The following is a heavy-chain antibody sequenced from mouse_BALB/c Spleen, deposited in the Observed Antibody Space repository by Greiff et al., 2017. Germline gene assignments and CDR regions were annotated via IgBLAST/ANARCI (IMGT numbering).Heavy chain of an antibody. Sequence: EVKLMESGGGLVQPGGSRKLSCAASGFTFSSFGMHWVRQAPEKGLEWVAYISSGSSTIYYADTVKGRFTISRDNPKNTLFLQMTSLRSEDTAMYYCARGGPRREYYFDDGGQGTTLTVSS. CDR2: ISSGSSTI. D-gene: IGHD3-3*01. V-gene: IGHV5-17*02. CDR3: ARGGPRREYYFDD. CDR1: GFTFSSFG. J-gene: IGHJ2*01.